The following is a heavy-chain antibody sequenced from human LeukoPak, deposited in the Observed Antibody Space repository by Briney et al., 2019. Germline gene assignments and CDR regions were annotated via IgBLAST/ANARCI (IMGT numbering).Heavy chain of an antibody. D-gene: IGHD2/OR15-2a*01. V-gene: IGHV3-23*01. J-gene: IGHJ4*02. CDR1: GFTFSSYA. CDR3: AKNRGAPL. CDR2: INGSGGNT. Sequence: GGSLRLSCAASGFTFSSYAMSWVRQAPGKGLEWVSDINGSGGNTYYADSVKGRFTISRDNSKNTLYLQMNSLRVEDTAIYYRAKNRGAPLWGQGTLVTVSS.